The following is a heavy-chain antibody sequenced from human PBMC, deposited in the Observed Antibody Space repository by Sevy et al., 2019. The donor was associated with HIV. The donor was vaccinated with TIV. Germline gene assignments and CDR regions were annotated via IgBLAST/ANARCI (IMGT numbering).Heavy chain of an antibody. D-gene: IGHD1-1*01. V-gene: IGHV1-69*13. J-gene: IGHJ4*02. CDR1: GATFMNYA. CDR2: IIPMFRTP. CDR3: ARDSLYATNWAFDY. Sequence: ASVKVSCKASGATFMNYAISWVRQAPGHGLEWMGGIIPMFRTPNYGQKFQGRVSITADESTSTIYMELNNLRTEDTAVYYCARDSLYATNWAFDYWGQGTLVTVSS.